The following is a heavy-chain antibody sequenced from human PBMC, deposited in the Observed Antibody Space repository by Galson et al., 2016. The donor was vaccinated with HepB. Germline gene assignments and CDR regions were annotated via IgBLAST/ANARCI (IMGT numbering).Heavy chain of an antibody. V-gene: IGHV3-33*08. Sequence: SLRLSCAASGFTFSRYEMNWVRQAPGKRLEWVAGLWNDGSVKYYADSVKGRFTISRDNAKNSLYLQMNSLRAEDTAVYYCAREPVRLDDLLTGPPKNPDYWGQGTLVTVSS. CDR3: AREPVRLDDLLTGPPKNPDY. CDR1: GFTFSRYE. D-gene: IGHD3-9*01. CDR2: LWNDGSVK. J-gene: IGHJ4*02.